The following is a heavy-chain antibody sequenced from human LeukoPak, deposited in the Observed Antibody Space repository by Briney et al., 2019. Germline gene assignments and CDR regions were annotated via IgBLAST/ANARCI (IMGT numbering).Heavy chain of an antibody. V-gene: IGHV3-30*02. J-gene: IGHJ4*02. Sequence: GGSLRLSCAASGFTFSSYGMHWVRQAPGKGLEWVAFIRYDGSNKYYADSVKGRFTISRDNSKNTLYLQMNSLRAEDTAVYYCAKDGVPTVTRGRYFDYWGQGTLVTVSS. CDR1: GFTFSSYG. CDR3: AKDGVPTVTRGRYFDY. CDR2: IRYDGSNK. D-gene: IGHD4-17*01.